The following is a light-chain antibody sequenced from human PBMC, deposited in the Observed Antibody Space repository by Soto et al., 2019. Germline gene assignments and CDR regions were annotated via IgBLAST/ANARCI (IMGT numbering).Light chain of an antibody. V-gene: IGKV3D-20*02. CDR1: QSVSSSY. J-gene: IGKJ1*01. CDR2: DAS. Sequence: EIVLTQSPGTLSLSPGERATLSCRASQSVSSSYLAWYQQKPGQSPRLLIYDASNRATGIPARFSGSESGTDFTLTISSLEPEDFAVYYCQQRSNWPWTFGQGTKVDIK. CDR3: QQRSNWPWT.